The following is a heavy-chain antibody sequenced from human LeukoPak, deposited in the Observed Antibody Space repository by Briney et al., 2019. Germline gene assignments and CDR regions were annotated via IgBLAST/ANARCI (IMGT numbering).Heavy chain of an antibody. D-gene: IGHD2/OR15-2a*01. Sequence: SPSETLSLTCTVSGGSISSTRYYWSWIRQPPGKGLEWIGYIYYSGSTNYNPSLKSRVTMSVDTSKNQFSLKLSSVTAADTAVYYCARDLSLFDYWGQGTLVTVSS. J-gene: IGHJ4*02. V-gene: IGHV4-61*01. CDR1: GGSISSTRYY. CDR3: ARDLSLFDY. CDR2: IYYSGST.